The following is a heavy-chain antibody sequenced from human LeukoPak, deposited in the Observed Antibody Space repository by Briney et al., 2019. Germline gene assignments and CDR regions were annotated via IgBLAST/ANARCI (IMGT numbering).Heavy chain of an antibody. D-gene: IGHD3-10*01. CDR2: ISAYNGNT. CDR1: GYTFTSYG. J-gene: IGHJ6*03. V-gene: IGHV1-18*04. Sequence: ASVKVSCKASGYTFTSYGISWVRQAPGQGLEWMGWISAYNGNTNYAQKLQGRVTITTDTSTSTDYMELRSLRSDDTAVYYCARDFLSITMVRGALNYYYYYYMDVWGKGTTVTVSS. CDR3: ARDFLSITMVRGALNYYYYYYMDV.